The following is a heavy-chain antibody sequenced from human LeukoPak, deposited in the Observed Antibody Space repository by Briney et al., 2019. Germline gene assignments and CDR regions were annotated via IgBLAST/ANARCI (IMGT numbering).Heavy chain of an antibody. CDR2: ISYDGSNK. CDR1: GFTFSSYA. D-gene: IGHD3-22*01. CDR3: ARDQYYYDSSGYGFDY. Sequence: GGSLRLYCAASGFTFSSYAMHWVRQAPGQGLEGVAVISYDGSNKYYADSVKGRFTISRDNSKNTLYLQMNSLRAEDTAVYYCARDQYYYDSSGYGFDYWGQGTLVTVSS. J-gene: IGHJ4*02. V-gene: IGHV3-30-3*01.